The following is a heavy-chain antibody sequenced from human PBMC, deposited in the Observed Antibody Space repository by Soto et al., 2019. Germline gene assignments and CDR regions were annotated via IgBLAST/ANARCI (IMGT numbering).Heavy chain of an antibody. CDR2: LYNTGST. CDR1: GASISRYY. V-gene: IGHV4-59*01. CDR3: ARDLWGXCXXDCXPLDV. Sequence: SETLSLTCTVSGASISRYYWSWIRQSPGKGLEWIGYLYNTGSTIYNPSLKSRVTISVDTSKNQFSLKMNSVTAADTAVYYSARDLWGXCXXDCXPLDVWGQGTXVTXSS. D-gene: IGHD2-21*02. J-gene: IGHJ6*02.